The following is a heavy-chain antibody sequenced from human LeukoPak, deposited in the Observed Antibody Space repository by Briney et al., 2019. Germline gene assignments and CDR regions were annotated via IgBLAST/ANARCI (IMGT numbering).Heavy chain of an antibody. Sequence: SDTLSLTCTVSGGSISSYYWSWIRQPAGKGLEWIGRVYTSGSTNYNPSLTSRVTMSLDTSKNQFSLNLSSVTAEDTAVYYCAREAHSTLGLYYFDYWAREPWSPSPQ. CDR3: AREAHSTLGLYYFDY. V-gene: IGHV4-4*07. CDR1: GGSISSYY. J-gene: IGHJ4*02. CDR2: VYTSGST. D-gene: IGHD6-13*01.